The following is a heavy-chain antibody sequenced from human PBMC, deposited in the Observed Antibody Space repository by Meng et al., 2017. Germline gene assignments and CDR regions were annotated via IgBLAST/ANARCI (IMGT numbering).Heavy chain of an antibody. D-gene: IGHD4-17*01. V-gene: IGHV4-4*02. CDR2: IYHSGST. Sequence: QVQLQVSGPGRGKPSGTLSSTCAVPGGSISSSNWWSWVRQPPGKGLEWIGEIYHSGSTNYNPSLKSRVTISVDKSKNQFSLKLSSVTAADTAVYYCARGTDYGDYYFDYWGQGTLVTVSS. CDR1: GGSISSSNW. J-gene: IGHJ4*02. CDR3: ARGTDYGDYYFDY.